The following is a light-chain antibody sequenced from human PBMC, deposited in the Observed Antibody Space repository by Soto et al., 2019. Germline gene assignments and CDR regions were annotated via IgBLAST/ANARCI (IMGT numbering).Light chain of an antibody. CDR2: EVT. V-gene: IGLV2-14*01. J-gene: IGLJ1*01. Sequence: QSVLTQPASVSGSPGQSITISCTGTSSDVGGYNRVSWYQQHPDKAPKLIIYEVTNCPSGISNRFSASKSGDTASLPTSGLQAEVEADYYCYPYRSGSAHVFGTGTKVTVL. CDR1: SSDVGGYNR. CDR3: YPYRSGSAHV.